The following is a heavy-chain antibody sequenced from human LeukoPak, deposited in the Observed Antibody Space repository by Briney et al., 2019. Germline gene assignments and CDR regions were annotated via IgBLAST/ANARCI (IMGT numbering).Heavy chain of an antibody. CDR1: GFTVSSNF. CDR2: IYSGGST. Sequence: GGSLRLSSAASGFTVSSNFMSWVRQAPGKGLEWVSIIYSGGSTYYADSVKGRFTISRDNSKNTLYLQMNSLRAEDTAVYYCARDPTAAHWGQGTLVTVSS. CDR3: ARDPTAAH. D-gene: IGHD6-13*01. V-gene: IGHV3-53*01. J-gene: IGHJ4*02.